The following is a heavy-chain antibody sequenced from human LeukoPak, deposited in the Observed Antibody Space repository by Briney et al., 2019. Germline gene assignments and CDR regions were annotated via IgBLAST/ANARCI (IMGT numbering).Heavy chain of an antibody. CDR2: ISWNSGSI. D-gene: IGHD6-19*01. CDR3: AKDISIAVAGTLFDY. V-gene: IGHV3-9*01. CDR1: GFTFDDYA. J-gene: IGHJ4*02. Sequence: PGGSLRLSCAASGFTFDDYAMHWVRHAPGKGLEWVSGISWNSGSIGYADSVKGRFTISRDNAKNSLYLQMNSLRAEDTALYYCAKDISIAVAGTLFDYWGQGTLVTVSS.